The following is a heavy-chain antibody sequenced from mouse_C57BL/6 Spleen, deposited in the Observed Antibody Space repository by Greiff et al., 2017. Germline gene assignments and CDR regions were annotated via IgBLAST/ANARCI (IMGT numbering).Heavy chain of an antibody. V-gene: IGHV1-78*01. Sequence: VQLQQSDAELVKPGASVKISCKVSGYTFTDHTIHWMKQRPEQGLEWIGYIYPRDGSTKYNEKFKGKATLTADKSSSTAYMQLNILTSEDSAVYVCARNHYYGSGSYWYFDVWGTGTTVTVSS. CDR3: ARNHYYGSGSYWYFDV. D-gene: IGHD1-1*01. CDR2: IYPRDGST. CDR1: GYTFTDHT. J-gene: IGHJ1*03.